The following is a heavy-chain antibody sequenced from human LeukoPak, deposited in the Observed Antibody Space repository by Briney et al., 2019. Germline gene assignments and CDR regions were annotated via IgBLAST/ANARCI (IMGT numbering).Heavy chain of an antibody. J-gene: IGHJ4*02. Sequence: GGSLRLSCAASGFTSSSYEMNWVRQAPGKGLEWVSYISSSGSTIYYADSVKGRFTISRDNAKNSLYLQMNSLRAEDTAVYYCARDGDGPSSGNYDILTGYSDYWGQGTLVTVSS. V-gene: IGHV3-48*03. CDR2: ISSSGSTI. D-gene: IGHD3-9*01. CDR3: ARDGDGPSSGNYDILTGYSDY. CDR1: GFTSSSYE.